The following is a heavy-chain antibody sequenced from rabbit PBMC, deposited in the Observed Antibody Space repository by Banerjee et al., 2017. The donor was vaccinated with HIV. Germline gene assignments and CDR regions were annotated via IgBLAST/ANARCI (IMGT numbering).Heavy chain of an antibody. J-gene: IGHJ4*01. CDR1: GVDFSKYYY. D-gene: IGHD1-1*01. V-gene: IGHV1S45*01. CDR2: IYTGSSGST. Sequence: QEQLEESGGGLVQPEGSLTLTCTASGVDFSKYYYMCWVRQAPGKGLEWIACIYTGSSGSTYYATWAKGRFTISETSSTTVTLQMTSLTAADTATYFCAKTDTDYDYINYFNLWGQGTL. CDR3: AKTDTDYDYINYFNL.